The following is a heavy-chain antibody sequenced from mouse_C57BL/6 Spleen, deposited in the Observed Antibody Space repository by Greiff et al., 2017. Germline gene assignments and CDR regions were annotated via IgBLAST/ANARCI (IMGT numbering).Heavy chain of an antibody. CDR3: ASYGCGVFDV. CDR1: GSTFIDIY. Sequence: EVRLVVFGGGLVQPGGSLSRPCAALGSTFIDIYLSWVRQPLGKALEWLGFIRNKANGYTTEYSASVKGRFTISRYNSQSILYLQMEALEAEDSAAYYCASYGCGVFDVWGPGTTLTVSS. V-gene: IGHV7-3*01. J-gene: IGHJ2*01. CDR2: IRNKANGYTT.